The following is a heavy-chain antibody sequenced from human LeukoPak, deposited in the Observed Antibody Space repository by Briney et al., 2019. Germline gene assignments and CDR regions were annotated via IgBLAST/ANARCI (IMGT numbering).Heavy chain of an antibody. Sequence: GRSLRLSCAASGFTFNGYAMHWVRQAPGEGLEWVSGISWNSGTIGYADSVKGRFTISRDSAKNSLYLQMNSLRAEDTALYYCAKGYSTTYYAAFDVWGQGTMVTVSS. CDR1: GFTFNGYA. J-gene: IGHJ3*01. V-gene: IGHV3-9*01. D-gene: IGHD1-26*01. CDR3: AKGYSTTYYAAFDV. CDR2: ISWNSGTI.